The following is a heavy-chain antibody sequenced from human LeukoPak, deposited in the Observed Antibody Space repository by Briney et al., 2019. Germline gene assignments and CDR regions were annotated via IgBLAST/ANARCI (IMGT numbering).Heavy chain of an antibody. J-gene: IGHJ4*02. V-gene: IGHV3-74*01. D-gene: IGHD3-22*01. CDR3: VRSDYYGSSGYYYGY. CDR2: ISDDGRTT. Sequence: VGSLRLSCAPSVFTFSSYWIHWVRQVPGKGLVWVSRISDDGRTTNYADYVKGRFTISRDNAENTVYMHMNSLRAEDTAVYYCVRSDYYGSSGYYYGYWGQGTLVTVSS. CDR1: VFTFSSYW.